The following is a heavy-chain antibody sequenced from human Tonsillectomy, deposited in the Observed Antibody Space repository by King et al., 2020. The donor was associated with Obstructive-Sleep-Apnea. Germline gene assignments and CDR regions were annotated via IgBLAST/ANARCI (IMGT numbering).Heavy chain of an antibody. J-gene: IGHJ4*02. CDR3: ARGGGITMIRGVTPNPYFDY. Sequence: MQLVESGGGLVQPGGSLRLSCAASGFTFSSYTMNWVRQAPGKGLEWVSYISSSSNTIYYAYSVKGRFTISRVNAKNSLYLQMNSLRAEDTAAYYCARGGGITMIRGVTPNPYFDYWGQGTLVTVSS. CDR2: ISSSSNTI. CDR1: GFTFSSYT. V-gene: IGHV3-48*01. D-gene: IGHD3-10*01.